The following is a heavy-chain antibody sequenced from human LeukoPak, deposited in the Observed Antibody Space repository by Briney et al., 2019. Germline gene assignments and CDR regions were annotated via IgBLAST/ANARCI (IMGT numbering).Heavy chain of an antibody. CDR2: INSNGGST. CDR1: GFTFSSYA. CDR3: AKAPVTTCRGAYCYPFDY. V-gene: IGHV3-64*01. D-gene: IGHD2-21*01. J-gene: IGHJ4*02. Sequence: PGGSLRLSCVASGFTFSSYAMHWVRQTPGKGLEYVSGINSNGGSTHYANSVKGRFTISRDNSKHTLYLQMGSLRTEDMAVYYCAKAPVTTCRGAYCYPFDYWGQGTLVTVSS.